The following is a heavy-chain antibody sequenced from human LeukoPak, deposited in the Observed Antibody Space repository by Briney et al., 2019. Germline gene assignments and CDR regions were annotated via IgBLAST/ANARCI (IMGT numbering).Heavy chain of an antibody. Sequence: GGSLRLSCAASGFTVSSNYMTWVCQAPGKGLEWVSVIYSGGSTYYADSVKGRFTISRDNSKNTLYLQMNSLRAEDTAVYYCARVGCSGGSCYQDAFDIWGQGTMVTVSS. D-gene: IGHD2-15*01. J-gene: IGHJ3*02. CDR2: IYSGGST. CDR1: GFTVSSNY. CDR3: ARVGCSGGSCYQDAFDI. V-gene: IGHV3-66*01.